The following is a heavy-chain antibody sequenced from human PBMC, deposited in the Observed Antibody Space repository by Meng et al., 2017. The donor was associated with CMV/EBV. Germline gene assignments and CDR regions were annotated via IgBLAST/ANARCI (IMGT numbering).Heavy chain of an antibody. Sequence: AEVQKPGSSGKISCTPSGGTFSTFATSCVRQAPGEGLEWMGGIIPVIETANYAERFQDRVTITADDSTSTAYMELSSLRADDTALYFCARGGDSWYSDYWGQGTLVTVSS. CDR1: GGTFSTFA. J-gene: IGHJ4*02. D-gene: IGHD1-26*01. V-gene: IGHV1-69*01. CDR3: ARGGDSWYSDY. CDR2: IIPVIETA.